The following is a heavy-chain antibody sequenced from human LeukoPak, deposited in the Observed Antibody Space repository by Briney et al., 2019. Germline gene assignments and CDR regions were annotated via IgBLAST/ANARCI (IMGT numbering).Heavy chain of an antibody. D-gene: IGHD3-22*01. V-gene: IGHV1-2*02. CDR2: INPNDDGT. CDR3: ARGLFYYDSGSYHRFDY. CDR1: GYTFTGYH. J-gene: IGHJ4*02. Sequence: GASVKVSCKASGYTFTGYHLHWVRQAPGQGLEWMGWINPNDDGTKSAQKFQGRVTMTNDTSINTAYMELSSLRYDDTAMYYCARGLFYYDSGSYHRFDYWGLGTLVTVSS.